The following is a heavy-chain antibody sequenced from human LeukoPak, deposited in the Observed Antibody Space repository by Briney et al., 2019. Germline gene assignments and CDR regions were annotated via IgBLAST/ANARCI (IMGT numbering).Heavy chain of an antibody. D-gene: IGHD6-19*01. CDR2: IYYSGSS. CDR1: GGSISSYY. V-gene: IGHV4-59*01. Sequence: SETLSLTCTVSGGSISSYYWSWIRQPPGKGLEWIGHIYYSGSSNYNPSLKSRVTISVDTSKNQFSLKLSSVTAADTAVYYCARSYSSGWYGWFDPWGQGTLVTVSS. CDR3: ARSYSSGWYGWFDP. J-gene: IGHJ5*02.